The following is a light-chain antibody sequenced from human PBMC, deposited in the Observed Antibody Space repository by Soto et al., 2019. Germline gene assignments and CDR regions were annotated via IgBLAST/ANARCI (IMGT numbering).Light chain of an antibody. CDR3: QHSYSLPRT. J-gene: IGKJ1*01. V-gene: IGKV1-39*01. CDR1: QNIRTY. CDR2: AAS. Sequence: DIQMTQSPSSLSASGGDRVTVSCRSSQNIRTYLNWYQQRPGKAPELLIYAASNLQSGVPSRFSGNGSGTDFTLTISSLQAEDFATYYCQHSYSLPRTFGQGTKVEIE.